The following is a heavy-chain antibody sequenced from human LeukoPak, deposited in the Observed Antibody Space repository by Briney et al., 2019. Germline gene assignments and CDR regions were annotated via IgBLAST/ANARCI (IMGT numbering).Heavy chain of an antibody. CDR1: GYTFTSYG. D-gene: IGHD5-18*01. V-gene: IGHV1-18*01. Sequence: ASVKVSCKASGYTFTSYGISWVRQAPGQGLEWMGWISAYNGNTNYAQKLQGRVTMTTDTSTSTAYMELRSLRSDDTAVYYCARGTAMVLARNYYYGMDVWGQGTTVTVSS. J-gene: IGHJ6*02. CDR3: ARGTAMVLARNYYYGMDV. CDR2: ISAYNGNT.